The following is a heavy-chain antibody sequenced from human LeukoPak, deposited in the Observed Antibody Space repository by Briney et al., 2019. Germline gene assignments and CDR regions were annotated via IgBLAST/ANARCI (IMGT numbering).Heavy chain of an antibody. D-gene: IGHD2-15*01. J-gene: IGHJ6*03. CDR2: IYTSGST. CDR3: ARTSWVAAYLSGNYYYYYYMDV. Sequence: PSETLSLTCAVYGGSFSGYYWSWIRQPAGKGLEWIGRIYTSGSTNYNPSLKTRVTMSVDTSKNQFSLKLNSVTAADTAVYYCARTSWVAAYLSGNYYYYYYMDVWGKGTTVTVSS. V-gene: IGHV4-59*10. CDR1: GGSFSGYY.